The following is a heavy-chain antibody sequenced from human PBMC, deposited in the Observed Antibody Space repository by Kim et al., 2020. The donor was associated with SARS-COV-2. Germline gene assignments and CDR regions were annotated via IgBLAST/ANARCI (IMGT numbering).Heavy chain of an antibody. D-gene: IGHD3-10*01. Sequence: ASVKVSCKASGYTFTSYAIHWVRQAPGQRLEWMGWINAGHGNTKYSQKFQGRVTITRDTSASTAYMELSSLRSEDTAVYYCARGAMVRGVRPQNNWFDPWGQGTLVTVSS. CDR2: INAGHGNT. CDR1: GYTFTSYA. CDR3: ARGAMVRGVRPQNNWFDP. J-gene: IGHJ5*02. V-gene: IGHV1-3*01.